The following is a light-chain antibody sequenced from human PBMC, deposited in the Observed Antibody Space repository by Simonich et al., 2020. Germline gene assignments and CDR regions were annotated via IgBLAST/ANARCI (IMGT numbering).Light chain of an antibody. CDR3: CSYAGSSTLV. J-gene: IGLJ2*01. V-gene: IGLV2-11*01. CDR1: SSDVGGYNY. CDR2: DVS. Sequence: QSALTQPRSVSGSPGQSVTISCPGTSSDVGGYNYVSWYPQHPGKAPKLMIYDVSKRTSGVSNRFAGSKSGNTASLTISVLQAEDEADYYCCSYAGSSTLVFGGGTKLTVL.